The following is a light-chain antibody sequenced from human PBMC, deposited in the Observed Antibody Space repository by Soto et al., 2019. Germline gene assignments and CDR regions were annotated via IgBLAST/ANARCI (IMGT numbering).Light chain of an antibody. CDR3: QQVKTYPRT. CDR1: QGISNS. V-gene: IGKV1-17*03. CDR2: EES. J-gene: IGKJ4*01. Sequence: DIQMTQSPSTVSAYVGDSVTITCRARQGISNSLAWFQQKPGKVPKLLIYEESTLHSGVPSRFSGRKSGTQFTLTIDSLQPEDFATYYCQQVKTYPRTFGGGTKADTK.